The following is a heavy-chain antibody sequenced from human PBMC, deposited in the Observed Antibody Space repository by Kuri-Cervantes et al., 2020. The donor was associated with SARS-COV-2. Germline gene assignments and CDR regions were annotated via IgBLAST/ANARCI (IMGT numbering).Heavy chain of an antibody. D-gene: IGHD4-17*01. CDR1: GFTFSNHA. CDR3: ARDLWTTVTHEGNDY. Sequence: ETLSLTCATSGFTFSNHAMHWVRQAPGKGLEWVSGISISGGTTFYPDSVKGRFTISRDNSKNTLYLQMNSLRAEDTAVYYCARDLWTTVTHEGNDYWGQGTLVTVSS. J-gene: IGHJ4*02. CDR2: ISISGGTT. V-gene: IGHV3-23*01.